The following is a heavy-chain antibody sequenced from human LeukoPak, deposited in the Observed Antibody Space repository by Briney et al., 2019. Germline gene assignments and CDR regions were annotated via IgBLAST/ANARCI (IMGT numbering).Heavy chain of an antibody. CDR3: AKVPLVTAFKYFDY. Sequence: GGSLRLSCAASGFTFSSYEMNWVRQAPGKGLEGVSYISSSGSTIYYADSVKGRFTISRDNSKNTLYLQMNSLRAEDTAVYYCAKVPLVTAFKYFDYWGQGTLVTVSS. CDR1: GFTFSSYE. D-gene: IGHD2-21*02. V-gene: IGHV3-48*03. J-gene: IGHJ4*02. CDR2: ISSSGSTI.